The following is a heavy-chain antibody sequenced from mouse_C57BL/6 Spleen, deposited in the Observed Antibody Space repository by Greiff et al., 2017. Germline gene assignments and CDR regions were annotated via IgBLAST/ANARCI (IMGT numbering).Heavy chain of an antibody. J-gene: IGHJ3*01. CDR2: IYPGDGDT. CDR1: GYAFSSYW. V-gene: IGHV1-80*01. Sequence: VQLQQSGAELVKPGASVKISCKASGYAFSSYWMNWVKQRPGKGLEWIGQIYPGDGDTNYNGKFKGKATLTADKSSSTAYMQLSSLTSEDSAVYFCARGEFDYYGSSGGWFAYWGQGTLVTVSA. D-gene: IGHD1-1*01. CDR3: ARGEFDYYGSSGGWFAY.